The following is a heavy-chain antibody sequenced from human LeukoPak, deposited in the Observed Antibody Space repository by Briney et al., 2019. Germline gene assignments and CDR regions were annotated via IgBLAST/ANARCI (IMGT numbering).Heavy chain of an antibody. CDR3: ARDALQLTGNYVTRWWFDP. CDR1: GFTFSSYG. V-gene: IGHV3-48*01. D-gene: IGHD3-9*01. CDR2: ISSSSSTI. Sequence: GGSLRLSCAASGFTFSSYGMSWVRQAPGKGLEGVSYISSSSSTIYYADSVRGRFTISRDNAKNSLYLQMNSLSAEDTAFYYCARDALQLTGNYVTRWWFDPWGQGTLVTVSS. J-gene: IGHJ5*02.